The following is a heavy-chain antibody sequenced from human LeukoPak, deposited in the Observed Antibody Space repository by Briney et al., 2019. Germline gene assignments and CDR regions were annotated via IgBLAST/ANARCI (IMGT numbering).Heavy chain of an antibody. J-gene: IGHJ4*02. D-gene: IGHD2-15*01. Sequence: ASVKVSCKACGYPFSGYYMQWIPQAPGHALVWMAWNNPNSGGTNAAQKFQGRVTMTSDTSSSTAYMELSSLTFDDTAVYYCGRGTIAVVAADLRTDQWGQGTLVIVSS. CDR3: GRGTIAVVAADLRTDQ. CDR2: NNPNSGGT. V-gene: IGHV1-2*02. CDR1: GYPFSGYY.